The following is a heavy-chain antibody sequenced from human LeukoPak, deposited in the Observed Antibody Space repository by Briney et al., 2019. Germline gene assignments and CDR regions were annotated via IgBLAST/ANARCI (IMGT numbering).Heavy chain of an antibody. Sequence: GGSLRLSCAASGFTFSSYAMSWVRQVPGKGLEWVSAISGSGGSTYYADSVKGRFTISRDNSKNTLYLQMNSLRAEDTAVYYCAKGSGNGDYVTLGYWGQGTLVTVSS. V-gene: IGHV3-23*01. CDR3: AKGSGNGDYVTLGY. D-gene: IGHD4-17*01. CDR1: GFTFSSYA. CDR2: ISGSGGST. J-gene: IGHJ4*02.